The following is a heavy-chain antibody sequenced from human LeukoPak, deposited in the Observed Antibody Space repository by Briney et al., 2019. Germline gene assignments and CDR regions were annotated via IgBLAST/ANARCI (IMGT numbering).Heavy chain of an antibody. V-gene: IGHV3-30*02. J-gene: IGHJ4*02. Sequence: GGSLRLSCAASGFTFSSYGMHWVRQAPGKGLEWVAFIRYDGSNKYYADSVKGRFTISRDNSKNTLYLQMNSLRAEDTAVYYCAKDRAPLKYCSSTSCYPSGACFDYWGQGTLVTVSS. CDR2: IRYDGSNK. CDR1: GFTFSSYG. D-gene: IGHD2-2*01. CDR3: AKDRAPLKYCSSTSCYPSGACFDY.